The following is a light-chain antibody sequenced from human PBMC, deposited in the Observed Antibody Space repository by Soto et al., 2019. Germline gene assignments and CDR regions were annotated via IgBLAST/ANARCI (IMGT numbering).Light chain of an antibody. Sequence: AIQMTKSPSSLSASVGDRVTITCRASQGIGTELGWYQQRPGKAPRLLIYGTSTLQYGVPSRFSGSGSDTDFTLIISSLQPEDFATYYCLQDSSYPRTFGQGTKVEIK. CDR3: LQDSSYPRT. CDR1: QGIGTE. V-gene: IGKV1-6*01. CDR2: GTS. J-gene: IGKJ1*01.